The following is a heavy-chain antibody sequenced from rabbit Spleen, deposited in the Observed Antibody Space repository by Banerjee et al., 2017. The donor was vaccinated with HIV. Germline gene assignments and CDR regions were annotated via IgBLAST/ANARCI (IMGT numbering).Heavy chain of an antibody. CDR3: ARSCGGKDYYWLNL. CDR1: GFDFSSYYY. CDR2: IYTSSGGT. Sequence: QEQLVESGGGMVQPGGSLKLYCKASGFDFSSYYYMCWVRQAPGKGLEFIACIYTSSGGTWYASWAKCRFTISKTSSTTVTLQMTSLTAADTATYFCARSCGGKDYYWLNLWGPGTLVTVS. J-gene: IGHJ4*01. D-gene: IGHD1-1*01. V-gene: IGHV1S45*01.